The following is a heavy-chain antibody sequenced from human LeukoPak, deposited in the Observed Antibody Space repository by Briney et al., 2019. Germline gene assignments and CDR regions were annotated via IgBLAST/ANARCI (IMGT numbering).Heavy chain of an antibody. D-gene: IGHD2-2*01. V-gene: IGHV4-4*07. CDR3: ARWGGYCSSTSCLDLVAFDI. CDR2: IYTSGGT. J-gene: IGHJ3*02. CDR1: GGSISSYY. Sequence: PSETLSLTCTVSGGSISSYYWSWIRQPAGKGLEWIGRIYTSGGTNYNPSLKSRVTISVDTSKNQFSLKLSSVTAADTAVYYCARWGGYCSSTSCLDLVAFDIWGQGTMVTVS.